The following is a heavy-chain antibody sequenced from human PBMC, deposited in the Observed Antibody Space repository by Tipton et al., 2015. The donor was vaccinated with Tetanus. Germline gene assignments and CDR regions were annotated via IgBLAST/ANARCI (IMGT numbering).Heavy chain of an antibody. CDR1: GYTFTGYY. D-gene: IGHD1-7*01. J-gene: IGHJ4*02. CDR3: VRGPPPESDWNYLIDF. Sequence: QSGAEVKKPGSSVKVSCKASGYTFTGYYMHWVRQAPGQGLEWMGWINPNSGGTNYAQKFQGRVTMTRDTSISTAYMELSSLRSEDTAVYYCVRGPPPESDWNYLIDFWGQGTLVTVSS. V-gene: IGHV1-2*02. CDR2: INPNSGGT.